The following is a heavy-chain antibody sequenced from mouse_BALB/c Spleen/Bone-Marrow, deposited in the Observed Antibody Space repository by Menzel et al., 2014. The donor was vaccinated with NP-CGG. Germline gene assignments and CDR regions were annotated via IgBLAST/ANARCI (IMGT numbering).Heavy chain of an antibody. CDR3: TRYGNYYFDY. J-gene: IGHJ2*01. Sequence: QVQLKDSGAELVKPGASVKLSCKASGYTFTSYYMYWVKPRPGQGLEWIGEINPSNGGTNFNEKFKSKATLTVDKSSSTAYMQLSSLTSEDSAVYYCTRYGNYYFDYWGQGTTLTVSS. V-gene: IGHV1S81*02. CDR2: INPSNGGT. CDR1: GYTFTSYY. D-gene: IGHD2-1*01.